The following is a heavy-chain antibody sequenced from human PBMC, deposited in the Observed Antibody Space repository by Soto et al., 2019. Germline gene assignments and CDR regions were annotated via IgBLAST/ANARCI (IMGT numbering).Heavy chain of an antibody. J-gene: IGHJ6*02. Sequence: SVKVSCKASGGTFSSYAISWVRQAPGQGLEWMGGIIPIFGTANYAQKFQGRVTITGDKSTSTAYMELSSLRSEDTAVYYCARDHENTALWFGEPPLFDYGMDVWG. CDR1: GGTFSSYA. V-gene: IGHV1-69*06. D-gene: IGHD3-10*01. CDR3: ARDHENTALWFGEPPLFDYGMDV. CDR2: IIPIFGTA.